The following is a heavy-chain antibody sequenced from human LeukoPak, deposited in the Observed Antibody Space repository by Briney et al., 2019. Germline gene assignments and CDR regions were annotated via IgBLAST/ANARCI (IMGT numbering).Heavy chain of an antibody. CDR2: INISGST. CDR1: GGSIRSGSYY. D-gene: IGHD2-8*01. CDR3: AREMGYCTNGVCPFDY. V-gene: IGHV4-61*02. Sequence: SETLSLTCTVSGGSIRSGSYYWSWLRQPAGKGLEGIGSINISGSTNYNPSLKSRVTISVDTSKNQFSLKLSSVTAADTAVYYCAREMGYCTNGVCPFDYWGQGTLVTVSS. J-gene: IGHJ4*02.